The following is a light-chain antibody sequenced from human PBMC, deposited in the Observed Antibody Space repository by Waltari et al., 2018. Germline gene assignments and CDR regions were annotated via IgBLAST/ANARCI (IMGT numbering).Light chain of an antibody. V-gene: IGLV2-23*01. J-gene: IGLJ3*02. CDR2: DDN. CDR3: CSYAGSYTWV. CDR1: SSDVGNYNL. Sequence: QSALTQPASVSGSPGQSITISCTGTSSDVGNYNLVSSYQQYPGKAPKVMIYDDNRRPSGVSDRFSGSKSGNTASLTISGVQAEDEADYYCCSYAGSYTWVFGGGTKLTVL.